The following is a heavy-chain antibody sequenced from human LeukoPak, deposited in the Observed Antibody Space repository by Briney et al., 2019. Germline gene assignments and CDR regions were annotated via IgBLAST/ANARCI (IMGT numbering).Heavy chain of an antibody. D-gene: IGHD3-10*01. Sequence: PGGSLRLSCAASGFTFDDYTMHWVRQAPGKGLEWVSLISWDGGSTYYADSVKGRFTISRDNSKNSLYLQMNSLRTEDTALYYCAKVWGSGSRYDAFDIWGQGTMVTVSS. V-gene: IGHV3-43*01. CDR1: GFTFDDYT. CDR3: AKVWGSGSRYDAFDI. CDR2: ISWDGGST. J-gene: IGHJ3*02.